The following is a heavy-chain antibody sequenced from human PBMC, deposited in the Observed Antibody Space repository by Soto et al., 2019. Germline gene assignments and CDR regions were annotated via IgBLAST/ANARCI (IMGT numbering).Heavy chain of an antibody. D-gene: IGHD3-3*01. J-gene: IGHJ6*02. CDR1: GFTFSSYC. V-gene: IGHV3-74*01. CDR3: ARVFRIFGVVLGMDV. CDR2: INSDGSST. Sequence: PGGSLRLSCAASGFTFSSYCMHWVRQAPGKGLVWVSRINSDGSSTSYADSVKGRFTISRDNAKNTLYLQMNSLRAEDTAVYYCARVFRIFGVVLGMDVWGQGTTVTVSS.